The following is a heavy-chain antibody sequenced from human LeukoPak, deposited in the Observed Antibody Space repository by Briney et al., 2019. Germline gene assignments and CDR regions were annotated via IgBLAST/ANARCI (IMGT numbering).Heavy chain of an antibody. V-gene: IGHV3-48*03. CDR3: VRENQVLSQSEY. J-gene: IGHJ1*01. D-gene: IGHD3-3*01. CDR2: ISDTGTRI. CDR1: KFTFSSHA. Sequence: PGGSLRLSCAVSKFTFSSHAMNWVRQAPGKGLEWVSYISDTGTRIYYADSVKGRFTISRDNAKDSLFLQMNGLRAEDTAVYYCVRENQVLSQSEYWGGDPLVSVSS.